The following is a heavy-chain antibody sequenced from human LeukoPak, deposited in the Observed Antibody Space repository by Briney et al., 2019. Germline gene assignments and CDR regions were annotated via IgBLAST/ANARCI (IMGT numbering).Heavy chain of an antibody. J-gene: IGHJ6*03. V-gene: IGHV4-38-2*01. CDR3: ARPYYDFWSGYSSYYYYMDV. D-gene: IGHD3-3*01. CDR1: GYSISSGYY. CDR2: IYHSGST. Sequence: SETLSLTCAVSGYSISSGYYWGWIRQPPGKGLEWIGSIYHSGSTYYNPSLKSRVTISVDTSKNQFSLKLSSVTAADTAVYYCARPYYDFWSGYSSYYYYMDVWGKGTTVTVSS.